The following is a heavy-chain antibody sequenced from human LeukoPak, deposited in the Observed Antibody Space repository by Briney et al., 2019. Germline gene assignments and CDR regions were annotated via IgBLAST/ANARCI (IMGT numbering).Heavy chain of an antibody. V-gene: IGHV1-24*01. Sequence: GASVKVSCKVSGYTLTELSMHWLRQAPGKGREGMGGFDPEDGETKYAQKSQSRVTMTESTSTDTAYMELSSLRSEDTAVYYCATSHCSGGSCYSSYYYYMDVWVKGTTVTVSS. CDR3: ATSHCSGGSCYSSYYYYMDV. J-gene: IGHJ6*03. CDR2: FDPEDGET. D-gene: IGHD2-15*01. CDR1: GYTLTELS.